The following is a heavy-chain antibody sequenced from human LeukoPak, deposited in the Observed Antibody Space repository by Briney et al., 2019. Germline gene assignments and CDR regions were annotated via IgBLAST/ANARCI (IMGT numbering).Heavy chain of an antibody. CDR1: GFTFSDYF. J-gene: IGHJ4*02. D-gene: IGHD2-2*01. CDR3: ARDLCSSTSCYPYYFDY. Sequence: GGSLRLSCAASGFTFSDYFMSWIRQAPGKGLEWVSYISSSGSGTYYADSVKGRFTISRDNTKNSLYLQMNSLRAEDTAVYYCARDLCSSTSCYPYYFDYWGQGTLVIVSS. CDR2: ISSSGSGT. V-gene: IGHV3-11*04.